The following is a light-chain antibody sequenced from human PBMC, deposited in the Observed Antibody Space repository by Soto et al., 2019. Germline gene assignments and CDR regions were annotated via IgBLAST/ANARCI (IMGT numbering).Light chain of an antibody. J-gene: IGLJ2*01. CDR1: SSDVGAYNY. Sequence: QSDLTQPASVSGSPVQSITISCTGTSSDVGAYNYVSWYQQHPGKAPKLIIYEVSDRPSGVSNRFSGSKSGNTASLTISGLQAEDEADYFCSSFAGSRVLVLGGGTKVTVL. V-gene: IGLV2-14*03. CDR3: SSFAGSRVLV. CDR2: EVS.